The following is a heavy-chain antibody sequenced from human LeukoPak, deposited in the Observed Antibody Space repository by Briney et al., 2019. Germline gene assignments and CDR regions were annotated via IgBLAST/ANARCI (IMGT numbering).Heavy chain of an antibody. J-gene: IGHJ4*02. D-gene: IGHD6-19*01. CDR1: GFTFSSYG. V-gene: IGHV3-33*06. Sequence: GGSLRLSSAASGFTFSSYGMHWVRQAPGKGLERVAVIWYDGSNKYYADSVKGRFTISRDNSKNTLYLQMNSLRAEDTAVYYCAKAGDSSGWYDPLDYWGQGTLVTVSS. CDR2: IWYDGSNK. CDR3: AKAGDSSGWYDPLDY.